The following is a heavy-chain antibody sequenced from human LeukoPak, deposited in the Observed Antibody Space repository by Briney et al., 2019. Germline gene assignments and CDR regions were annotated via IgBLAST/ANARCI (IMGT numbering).Heavy chain of an antibody. Sequence: GGSLRLSCAASGFTFSSYSMNWVRQARGKGLEWVSSISSSSSYIYYADSVKGRFTISRDNAKNSLYLQMNSLRAEDTAVYYCARDSGNYLDAFDIWGQGTMVTVSS. CDR1: GFTFSSYS. V-gene: IGHV3-21*01. D-gene: IGHD1-7*01. CDR3: ARDSGNYLDAFDI. CDR2: ISSSSSYI. J-gene: IGHJ3*02.